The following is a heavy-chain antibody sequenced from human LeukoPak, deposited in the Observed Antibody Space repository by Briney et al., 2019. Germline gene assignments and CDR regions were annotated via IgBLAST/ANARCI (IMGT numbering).Heavy chain of an antibody. CDR2: IYYSGST. CDR3: ARPYCSSTSCYYPTAFDI. Sequence: SETLSLTCTVSGGSISSSSYYWGWIRQPSGKGLEWIGSIYYSGSTYYNPSLKSRVTISVDTSKNQFSLKLSSVTAADTAVYYCARPYCSSTSCYYPTAFDIWGQGTMVTVSS. CDR1: GGSISSSSYY. D-gene: IGHD2-2*01. V-gene: IGHV4-39*01. J-gene: IGHJ3*02.